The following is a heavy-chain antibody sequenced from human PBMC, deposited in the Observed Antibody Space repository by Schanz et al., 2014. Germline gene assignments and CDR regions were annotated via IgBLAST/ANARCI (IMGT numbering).Heavy chain of an antibody. V-gene: IGHV3-23*01. D-gene: IGHD2-8*02. CDR1: GFTFRSSYG. Sequence: EVQMLESGGGLVQPGGSLRLSCVASGFTFRSSYGMTWVRQAPGKGLEWVSVISGSGGGANYAESVKGRFTISLDDSENALYLQMNNLRVDDTAVYYCARGTGAFDSWGQGTLVTVSS. CDR3: ARGTGAFDS. CDR2: ISGSGGGA. J-gene: IGHJ4*02.